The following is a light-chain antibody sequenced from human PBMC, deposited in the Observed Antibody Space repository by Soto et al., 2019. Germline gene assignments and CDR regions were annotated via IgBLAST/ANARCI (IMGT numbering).Light chain of an antibody. CDR2: DVS. CDR3: QQYNAYSQT. CDR1: QTISPW. V-gene: IGKV1-5*01. J-gene: IGKJ1*01. Sequence: DIQMTQSPSTLSASVGDRVTITCRTSQTISPWLAWYQQKPGKAPNLLIYDVSNLQSGVPSRFSGSGSGTEVTLTISSLQPDDFATYYCQQYNAYSQTFGQGTKVEIK.